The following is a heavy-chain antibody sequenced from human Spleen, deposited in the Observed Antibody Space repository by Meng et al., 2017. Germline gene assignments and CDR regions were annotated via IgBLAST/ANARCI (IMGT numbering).Heavy chain of an antibody. J-gene: IGHJ4*02. CDR1: GASISSSSYY. Sequence: HLHLQESGPGLVKPPETPSLTCTVSGASISSSSYYWGWIRQPPGKGLEWIGSIYYRGNTYYNPSLKSRVTISVDTSKNQVSLNVTSTTAADTAIYYCARDVALYYGSGSYMDKWGQGTLVTVSS. V-gene: IGHV4-39*07. D-gene: IGHD3-10*01. CDR3: ARDVALYYGSGSYMDK. CDR2: IYYRGNT.